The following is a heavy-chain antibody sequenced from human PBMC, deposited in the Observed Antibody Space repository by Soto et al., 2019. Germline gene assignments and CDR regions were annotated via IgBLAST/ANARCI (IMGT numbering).Heavy chain of an antibody. J-gene: IGHJ4*02. Sequence: GGSLRLSCAASGFTFSTFSMNWVRQAPGRGLEWISYISGGGRPISYADSVKGRFTISSDNAKNSLYLQMDSLTDEDTAVYYCARDLGWAFDSWGQGTLVTVSS. CDR2: ISGGGRPI. D-gene: IGHD6-19*01. CDR3: ARDLGWAFDS. CDR1: GFTFSTFS. V-gene: IGHV3-48*02.